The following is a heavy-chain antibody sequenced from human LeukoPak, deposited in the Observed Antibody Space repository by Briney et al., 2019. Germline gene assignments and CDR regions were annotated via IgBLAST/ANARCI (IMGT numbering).Heavy chain of an antibody. Sequence: GGSLRLSCTASGFTFRTYWMEWVRRAPGEGLEWLANVNQDGSVKNYANSVAGRFTISRDNAKNSIYLEMNSLRAEDTAQYFCARNFGSQQFDYWGQGTLVTVSS. CDR1: GFTFRTYW. V-gene: IGHV3-7*01. CDR2: VNQDGSVK. CDR3: ARNFGSQQFDY. D-gene: IGHD3-3*01. J-gene: IGHJ4*02.